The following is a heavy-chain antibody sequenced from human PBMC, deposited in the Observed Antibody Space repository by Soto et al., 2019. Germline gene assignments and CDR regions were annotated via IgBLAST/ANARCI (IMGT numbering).Heavy chain of an antibody. D-gene: IGHD3-9*01. CDR2: ISSSSSYI. V-gene: IGHV3-21*01. J-gene: IGHJ6*02. CDR3: ARDLYDILTGYYRSYYGMDV. Sequence: EVQLVESGGGLVKPGGSLRLSCAASGFTFSSYSMNWVRQAPGKGLEWVSSISSSSSYIYYADSVKGRFTISRDNAKNSLYLQMNSLRAEDTAVYYCARDLYDILTGYYRSYYGMDVWGQGTTVTVSS. CDR1: GFTFSSYS.